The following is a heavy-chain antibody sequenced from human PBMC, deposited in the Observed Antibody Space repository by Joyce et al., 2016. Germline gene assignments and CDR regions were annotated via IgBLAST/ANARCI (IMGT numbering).Heavy chain of an antibody. D-gene: IGHD1-26*01. CDR2: IAYGGIT. CDR1: GGSIGSTTYF. V-gene: IGHV4-39*01. Sequence: QLQLQESGPGLVKPSETLSLTCTVSGGSIGSTTYFWAWIRQPPGKGLEWIGGIAYGGITYSSPSLKSRVTISVDRSKTQCSLKLSSVTAADTAVYFCARQVYSGSYGIDYWGQGTLVTVSS. J-gene: IGHJ4*02. CDR3: ARQVYSGSYGIDY.